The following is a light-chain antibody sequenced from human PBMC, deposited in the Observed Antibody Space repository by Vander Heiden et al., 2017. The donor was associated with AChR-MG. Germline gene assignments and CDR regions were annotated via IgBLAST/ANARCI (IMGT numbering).Light chain of an antibody. CDR1: TSNTGADYD. J-gene: IGLJ1*01. CDR3: QSYDAGRSGYV. V-gene: IGLV1-40*01. CDR2: GNA. Sequence: QSVLTQPPSVSAPPAQSATLTCTWTTSNTGADYDVHWYQQFPGTTPKLVISGNATRPSGVPDRFSASKSGTSASLAITGLQADDEADFYCQSYDAGRSGYVFGTGTRVTVL.